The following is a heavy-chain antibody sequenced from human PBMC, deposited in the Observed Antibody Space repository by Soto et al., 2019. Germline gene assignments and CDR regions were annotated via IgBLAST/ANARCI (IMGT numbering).Heavy chain of an antibody. CDR1: GFTVSSNY. Sequence: GGALRLSCAASGFTVSSNYMNWVRQAPGKGLEWVSIIYSDGNTDYADSVKGRFTILRDISKNTLSLQMNSLRAEATAVYYCARERYSYDSSVYSDQSYFDHWGQGTLVTVSS. V-gene: IGHV3-53*01. CDR3: ARERYSYDSSVYSDQSYFDH. J-gene: IGHJ4*02. D-gene: IGHD3-22*01. CDR2: IYSDGNT.